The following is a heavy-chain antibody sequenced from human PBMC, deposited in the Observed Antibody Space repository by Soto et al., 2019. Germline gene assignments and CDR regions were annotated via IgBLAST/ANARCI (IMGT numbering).Heavy chain of an antibody. D-gene: IGHD6-6*01. CDR3: ARGRCPGIAARGHYGMDV. CDR2: IYTSGST. Sequence: SETLSLTCTVSGGSISSYYWSWIRQPAGKGLEWIGRIYTSGSTNYNPSLKSRVTMSVDTSKNQFSLKLSSVTAADTAVYYCARGRCPGIAARGHYGMDVWGQGTTVTVSS. J-gene: IGHJ6*02. V-gene: IGHV4-4*07. CDR1: GGSISSYY.